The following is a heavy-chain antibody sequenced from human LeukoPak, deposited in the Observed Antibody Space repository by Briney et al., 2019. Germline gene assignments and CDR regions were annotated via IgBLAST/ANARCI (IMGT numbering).Heavy chain of an antibody. CDR2: MNPNSGNT. J-gene: IGHJ6*02. CDR3: ATTSVGGDYGYYYYYGMDV. Sequence: GASVKVSCKASGYTFTSFDINWVRQATGQGLEWMGWMNPNSGNTGYAQKFQGRVTMTRNTSISTAYMELSSLRSEDTAVYYCATTSVGGDYGYYYYYGMDVWGQGTTVTVSS. D-gene: IGHD4-17*01. V-gene: IGHV1-8*01. CDR1: GYTFTSFD.